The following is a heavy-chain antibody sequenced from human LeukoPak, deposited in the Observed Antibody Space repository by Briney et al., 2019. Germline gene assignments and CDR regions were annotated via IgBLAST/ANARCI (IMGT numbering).Heavy chain of an antibody. CDR2: ITPIVDIA. CDR1: GGSFSNYA. CDR3: ASGLGFCSGSDCTNLVKDYYYGMNV. Sequence: SVKVSCEASGGSFSNYAFSWVRQAPGQGLEWMGRITPIVDIATYIQKFQGRVTIAANKFTSTAYMELSSLTSEDTAVYYCASGLGFCSGSDCTNLVKDYYYGMNVWGQGTTVTVSS. V-gene: IGHV1-69*04. D-gene: IGHD2-15*01. J-gene: IGHJ6*02.